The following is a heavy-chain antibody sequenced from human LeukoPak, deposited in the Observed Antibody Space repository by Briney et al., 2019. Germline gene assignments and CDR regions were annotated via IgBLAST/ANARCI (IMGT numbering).Heavy chain of an antibody. V-gene: IGHV3-23*01. CDR1: GFTFSSYA. CDR3: AIPPGRGYYDSSGYYWGDAFDT. Sequence: PGGSLRLSCAASGFTFSSYAMSWVRQAPGKGLEWVSAISGSGGSTYYADSVKGRFTISRDNSKNTLYLQMNSLRAEDTAVYYCAIPPGRGYYDSSGYYWGDAFDTWGQGTMVTVSS. J-gene: IGHJ3*02. D-gene: IGHD3-22*01. CDR2: ISGSGGST.